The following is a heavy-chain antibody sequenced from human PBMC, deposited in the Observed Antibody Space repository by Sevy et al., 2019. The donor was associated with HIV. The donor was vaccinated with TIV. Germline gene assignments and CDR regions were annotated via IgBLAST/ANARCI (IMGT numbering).Heavy chain of an antibody. CDR2: INSDGSST. J-gene: IGHJ4*02. CDR1: GFTFSSYW. D-gene: IGHD3-16*02. V-gene: IGHV3-74*01. CDR3: ASFTFGGVIAFDY. Sequence: GGSLRLSCAASGFTFSSYWMSWVRQAPGKGLVWVSRINSDGSSTSYADSVKGRFTISRDNAKNTLYLQMNSLRAEDTAVYYCASFTFGGVIAFDYWGQGTLVTVSS.